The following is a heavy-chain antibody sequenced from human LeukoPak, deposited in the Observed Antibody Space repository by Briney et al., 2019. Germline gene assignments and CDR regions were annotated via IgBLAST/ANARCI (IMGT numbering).Heavy chain of an antibody. CDR1: GFTFNTYP. Sequence: PGGSLRLSCAASGFTFNTYPMHWVRQAPGKGLEYVSAITNNGGSTYYADSVKGRFTISRDNSKNTLSLQMGSLSAEDMAVYFSARGRGGYYDFWGQGTRVSVSS. CDR3: ARGRGGYYDF. V-gene: IGHV3-64*02. J-gene: IGHJ4*02. D-gene: IGHD6-25*01. CDR2: ITNNGGST.